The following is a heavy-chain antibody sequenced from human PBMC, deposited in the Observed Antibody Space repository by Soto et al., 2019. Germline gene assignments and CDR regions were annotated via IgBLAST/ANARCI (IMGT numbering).Heavy chain of an antibody. V-gene: IGHV4-34*01. J-gene: IGHJ4*02. Sequence: QVQLQQWGAGLLKPSETLSLNCAVTGGSLSGYYWSWIRQPPGKGLEWIGEVKDGGHTTYRPSLRGRVTISSDTSNNQFSLRLNSVTATDTGVYYCARGQEGVVATHWDQGSLVTVSS. D-gene: IGHD5-12*01. CDR2: VKDGGHT. CDR1: GGSLSGYY. CDR3: ARGQEGVVATH.